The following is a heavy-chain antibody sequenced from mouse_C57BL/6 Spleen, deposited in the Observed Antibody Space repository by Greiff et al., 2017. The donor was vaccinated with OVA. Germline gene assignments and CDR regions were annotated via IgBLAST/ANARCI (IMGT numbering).Heavy chain of an antibody. J-gene: IGHJ2*01. V-gene: IGHV1-50*01. CDR3: AITGFDY. CDR2: IDPSDSYT. Sequence: QVQLQQPGAELVKPGASVKLSCKASGYTFTSYWMRWVKQRPGQGLEWIGEIDPSDSYTNYNQKFKGKATLTVDTSSSTAYLQLSSLTSENSAVYYCAITGFDYWGQGTTLTVSS. CDR1: GYTFTSYW. D-gene: IGHD4-1*01.